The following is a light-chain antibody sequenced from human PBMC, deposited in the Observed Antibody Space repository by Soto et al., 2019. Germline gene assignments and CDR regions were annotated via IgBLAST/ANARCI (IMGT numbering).Light chain of an antibody. CDR2: RDT. CDR3: QVWDSSLVV. J-gene: IGLJ2*01. Sequence: SYELTQPLSVSVALGQTARITCGGNNIGSKNVNWYQQMPGQAPVVVIYRDTNRPSGIPERFSGSSSGNTATLTISRAQAGDEADYYCQVWDSSLVVFGGGTKLTVL. CDR1: NIGSKN. V-gene: IGLV3-9*01.